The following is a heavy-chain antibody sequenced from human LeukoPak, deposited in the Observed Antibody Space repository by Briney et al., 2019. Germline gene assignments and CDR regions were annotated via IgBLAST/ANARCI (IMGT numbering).Heavy chain of an antibody. CDR1: ASTFRSYD. V-gene: IGHV1-8*02. CDR2: MNPKSGDT. J-gene: IGHJ4*02. Sequence: GASVKVSSKASASTFRSYDINWVRQATGQGLEWMGWMNPKSGDTGYTQRFQGRVTMTRDTSINTAYMELSSLSSEDTAVYYCARGPYGTGSHFDFWGQGTLVTVSS. D-gene: IGHD3-10*01. CDR3: ARGPYGTGSHFDF.